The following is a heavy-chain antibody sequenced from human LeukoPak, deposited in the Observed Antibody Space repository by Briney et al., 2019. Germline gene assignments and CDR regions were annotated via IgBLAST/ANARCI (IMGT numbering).Heavy chain of an antibody. J-gene: IGHJ6*02. CDR1: GSAFSRSW. V-gene: IGHV3-74*01. D-gene: IGHD3-3*01. Sequence: GGSLRLSCAASGSAFSRSWIHWVRQAPGKGLVWVSHINNDASRTTYADSVRGRFIISRDSAKYTVSLQMNSLRAEDTAVYYCASDGGYAMVVRGQGTTVTVSS. CDR2: INNDASRT. CDR3: ASDGGYAMVV.